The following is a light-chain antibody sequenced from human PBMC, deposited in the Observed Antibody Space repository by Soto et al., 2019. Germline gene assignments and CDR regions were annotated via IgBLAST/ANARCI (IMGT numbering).Light chain of an antibody. Sequence: QSVLTQPASVSGSPGQSITISCTGTSSDVGGYNYVSWYQQHPGKAPKLMIYDVSNRPSGVSSRFSGSKSGNTASLTISGLQAEDEADYYCSSYTSSSTVHVVFGGGTKLTVL. CDR2: DVS. CDR3: SSYTSSSTVHVV. J-gene: IGLJ2*01. CDR1: SSDVGGYNY. V-gene: IGLV2-14*01.